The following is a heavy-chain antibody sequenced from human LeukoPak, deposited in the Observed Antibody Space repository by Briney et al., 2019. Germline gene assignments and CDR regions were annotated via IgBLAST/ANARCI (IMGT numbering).Heavy chain of an antibody. CDR3: AKFRGGYYDSSGYLDYDY. J-gene: IGHJ4*02. D-gene: IGHD3-22*01. Sequence: PGGSLRLSCAASGFTFDDYAMHWVRQAPGKGLEWVSGISWNSGSIGYADSVKGRFTISRDNAKNSLYLQMNSLRAEDTALYYCAKFRGGYYDSSGYLDYDYWGQGTLVTVSS. CDR2: ISWNSGSI. V-gene: IGHV3-9*01. CDR1: GFTFDDYA.